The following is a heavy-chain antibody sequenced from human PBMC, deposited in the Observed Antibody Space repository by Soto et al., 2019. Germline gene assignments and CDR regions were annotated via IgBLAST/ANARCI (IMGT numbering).Heavy chain of an antibody. J-gene: IGHJ4*02. Sequence: QLQLQESGSGLVKPSQTLSLTCAVSGGSISSGGYSWSWIRQPPGKGLEWIGYIYRTVSTDYNPSXXXRVTISVDRSXXQXSXXLSSVTAADRAVYYCACSTAGYCISTSCYPPNFDSWGQGTLVTVSS. CDR3: ACSTAGYCISTSCYPPNFDS. V-gene: IGHV4-30-2*01. CDR1: GGSISSGGYS. D-gene: IGHD2-2*01. CDR2: IYRTVST.